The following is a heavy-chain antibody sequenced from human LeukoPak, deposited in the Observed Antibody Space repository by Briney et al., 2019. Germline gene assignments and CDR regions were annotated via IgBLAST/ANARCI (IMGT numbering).Heavy chain of an antibody. CDR3: ARAWIRYCSSTSCYILTY. D-gene: IGHD2-2*02. J-gene: IGHJ4*02. CDR2: INPNSGGT. CDR1: GYTFTGYY. Sequence: ASVKVSCKASGYTFTGYYMHWVRQAPGQGLEWMGWINPNSGGTNYAQNVQGRVTMTRDTSISTAYMELSRLKSDDTAVYYCARAWIRYCSSTSCYILTYWGQGTLVTVSS. V-gene: IGHV1-2*02.